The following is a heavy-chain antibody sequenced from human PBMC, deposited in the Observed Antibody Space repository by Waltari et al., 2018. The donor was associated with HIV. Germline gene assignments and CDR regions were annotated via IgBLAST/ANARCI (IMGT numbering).Heavy chain of an antibody. CDR3: ATGQQVWETWSQLDY. CDR1: RVAVRDSVGSWA. J-gene: IGHJ4*02. Sequence: QLVEAAGGLVEARTRLCRSCSAPRVAVRDSVGSWARHWPGQAPGRGLEWVAVISFDGSNQYYADTVRSRFTISRNNSKKKVFLQMNSLRLDDSALYYCATGQQVWETWSQLDYWGQGTLVIVSS. CDR2: ISFDGSNQ. D-gene: IGHD1-1*01. V-gene: IGHV3-30*03.